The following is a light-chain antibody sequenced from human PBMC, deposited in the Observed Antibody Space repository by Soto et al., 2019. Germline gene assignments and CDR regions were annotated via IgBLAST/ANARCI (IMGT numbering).Light chain of an antibody. V-gene: IGKV1-5*03. Sequence: DIQMTQSPSTLSASVGDRVTITCRASQTISNYLTWYQQRPGTAPKLLIYRSSILQNGVPSRFSGSGSGTEFTLTSSSLQPDDLATYYCQQYYIYATFGQGTRVEI. CDR3: QQYYIYAT. CDR2: RSS. J-gene: IGKJ1*01. CDR1: QTISNY.